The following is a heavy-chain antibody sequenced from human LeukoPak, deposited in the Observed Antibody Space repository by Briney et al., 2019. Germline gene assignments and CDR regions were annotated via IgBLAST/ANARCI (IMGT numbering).Heavy chain of an antibody. CDR1: RFTFSSYG. D-gene: IGHD6-13*01. V-gene: IGHV3-9*01. Sequence: GGSLRLSCAASRFTFSSYGMHWVRQAPGKGLEWVSGISWNSGSIGYADSVKGRFTISRDNAKNSLYLQMNSLRAEDTALYYCAKDRSSSSYYGMDVWGQGTTVTVSS. CDR3: AKDRSSSSYYGMDV. CDR2: ISWNSGSI. J-gene: IGHJ6*02.